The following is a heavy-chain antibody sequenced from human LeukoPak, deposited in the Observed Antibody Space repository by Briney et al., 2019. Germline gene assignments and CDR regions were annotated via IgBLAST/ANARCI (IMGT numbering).Heavy chain of an antibody. D-gene: IGHD3-9*01. V-gene: IGHV3-30*02. Sequence: GGSLRLSCAASGFTFSSYGMHWVRQAPGKGLEWVAFIRYDGSNKYYADSVKGRFTISRDNSKNTLYLQMNTLRAEDTAVYYCAKLVLRYFDWLMDYWGQGTLVTVSS. CDR1: GFTFSSYG. J-gene: IGHJ4*02. CDR3: AKLVLRYFDWLMDY. CDR2: IRYDGSNK.